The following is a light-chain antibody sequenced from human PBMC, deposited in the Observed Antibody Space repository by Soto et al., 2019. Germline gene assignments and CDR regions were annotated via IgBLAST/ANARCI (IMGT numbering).Light chain of an antibody. J-gene: IGLJ1*01. CDR3: SSFTTSYFYV. V-gene: IGLV2-14*01. CDR2: GGT. Sequence: QSALTQPASVSGSPGQSITISCTGSGSDFGDYNYVSWYQQHPGKAPKLLIHGGTRRPSGVSSRFSASKSAYTASLTISGLQSEDEANYYCSSFTTSYFYVFGPGTKLTVL. CDR1: GSDFGDYNY.